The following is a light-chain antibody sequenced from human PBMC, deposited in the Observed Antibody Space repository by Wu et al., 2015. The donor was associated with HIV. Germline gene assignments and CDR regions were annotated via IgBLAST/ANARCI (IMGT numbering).Light chain of an antibody. CDR1: QTISTY. CDR3: QQSYNTPFT. J-gene: IGKJ3*01. Sequence: DIQMTQSPSSLSASVGDRVTITCRSSQTISTYLNWYQQKLGKAPKLLISSASNLQSGVPSRFSGSGSGTDFTLTISSLQAEDSATYCCQQSYNTPFTFGPGTKVDIK. CDR2: SAS. V-gene: IGKV1-39*01.